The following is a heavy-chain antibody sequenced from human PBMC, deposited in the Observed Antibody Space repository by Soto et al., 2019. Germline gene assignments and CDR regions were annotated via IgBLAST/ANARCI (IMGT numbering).Heavy chain of an antibody. J-gene: IGHJ4*02. D-gene: IGHD4-17*01. Sequence: EVQLVESGGDLVKPGGCLRLSCTTSGITFTNAWMSWVRQAPGKGLEWVGRIKNKVDGGTTDYAAPVRGRFTISRDDSKNTLFLQMNSVETEVTAVYYCTTDPGDYEDFWGQGTLVTVSS. CDR1: GITFTNAW. V-gene: IGHV3-15*01. CDR2: IKNKVDGGTT. CDR3: TTDPGDYEDF.